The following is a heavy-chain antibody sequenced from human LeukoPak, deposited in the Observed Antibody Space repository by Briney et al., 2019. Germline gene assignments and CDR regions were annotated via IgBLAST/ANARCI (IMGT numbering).Heavy chain of an antibody. V-gene: IGHV4-34*01. CDR2: INHSGST. Sequence: SETLSLTCAVYGGSFTDNYWSWIRQPPGKGLEWIGEINHSGSTNFNPSLKSRVTILVDASKSQFSLKLNSVTAADTAVYCCGTIINGEDDYWGQGTLVTVSS. CDR1: GGSFTDNY. J-gene: IGHJ4*02. D-gene: IGHD4-17*01. CDR3: GTIINGEDDY.